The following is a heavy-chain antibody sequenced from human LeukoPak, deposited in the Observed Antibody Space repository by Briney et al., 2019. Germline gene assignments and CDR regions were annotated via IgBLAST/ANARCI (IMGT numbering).Heavy chain of an antibody. J-gene: IGHJ5*02. D-gene: IGHD1-1*01. Sequence: ASVKVSCKASGYTFTGYYMHWMRQAPGQGLEWMGWTNPNSDNTNYAQKFQGRVTMTRDTSISTAYMELTRLRSDDTAVYYCARGATGTTEVDPWGQGTLVTVSS. CDR1: GYTFTGYY. CDR3: ARGATGTTEVDP. V-gene: IGHV1-2*02. CDR2: TNPNSDNT.